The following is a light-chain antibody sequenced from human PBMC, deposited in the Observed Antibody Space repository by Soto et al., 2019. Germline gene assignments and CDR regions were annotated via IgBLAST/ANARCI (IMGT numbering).Light chain of an antibody. CDR2: DAS. J-gene: IGKJ1*01. V-gene: IGKV3-15*01. CDR3: HQYDDWLCWR. CDR1: QSVNGR. Sequence: EIVVTQSPVTLSVSPGERATLSCRASQSVNGRLAWYQQKPGQAPRLLIYDASFRATGIPARFSASGSGTHFTLTTSGLKSEDLAIYYCHQYDDWLCWRSGPGTKVKSN.